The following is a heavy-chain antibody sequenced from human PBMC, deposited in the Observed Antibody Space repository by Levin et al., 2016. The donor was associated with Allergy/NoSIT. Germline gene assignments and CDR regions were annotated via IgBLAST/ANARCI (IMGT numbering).Heavy chain of an antibody. J-gene: IGHJ4*02. CDR3: AKDGHGTLDY. CDR2: MRHDGSTE. V-gene: IGHV3-33*06. Sequence: WIRQPPGKGLEWVAVMRHDGSTENNPDSVKGRFTISRDNSKNTLYLQMNSLRAEDTAVYYCAKDGHGTLDYWGQGTLVTVSS. D-gene: IGHD1-1*01.